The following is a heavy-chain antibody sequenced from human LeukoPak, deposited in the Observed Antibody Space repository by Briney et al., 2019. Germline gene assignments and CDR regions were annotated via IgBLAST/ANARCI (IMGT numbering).Heavy chain of an antibody. V-gene: IGHV3-23*01. CDR1: GFTFSSCA. CDR2: ISGSGGST. J-gene: IGHJ5*02. CDR3: AKDIVLMVYADNWFDP. D-gene: IGHD2-8*01. Sequence: GGSLRLSCAASGFTFSSCAMSWVRQAPGKGLEWVSAISGSGGSTYYADSVKGRFTISRNNSKNTLYLQMNSLRAEDTAVYYCAKDIVLMVYADNWFDPWGQGTLVTVSS.